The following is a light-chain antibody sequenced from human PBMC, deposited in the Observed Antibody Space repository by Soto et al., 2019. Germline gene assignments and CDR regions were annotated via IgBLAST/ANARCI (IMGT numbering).Light chain of an antibody. Sequence: SYELTQPLSVSVALGQTARLTCGGNNIGSNNVHWYQQKPGQAPVLVIYRNSNRPSGIPERFSGSNSGNTATLTISGAQAGDEADYYCQVWDSTIWVFGGGTKLTVL. V-gene: IGLV3-9*01. J-gene: IGLJ3*02. CDR3: QVWDSTIWV. CDR2: RNS. CDR1: NIGSNN.